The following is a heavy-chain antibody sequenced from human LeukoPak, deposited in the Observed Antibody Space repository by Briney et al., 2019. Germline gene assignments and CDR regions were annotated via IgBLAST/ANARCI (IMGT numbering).Heavy chain of an antibody. CDR1: GYTFTSYA. J-gene: IGHJ4*02. CDR3: AREELVTFSFGARKDY. Sequence: ASVKVSCKASGYTFTSYAMNWVRQAPGQGLEWMGRINTNTGNPTYAQGFTGRFVFSLDTSVSTAYLQISSLKAEDTAVYYCAREELVTFSFGARKDYWGQGTLVTVSS. CDR2: INTNTGNP. V-gene: IGHV7-4-1*02. D-gene: IGHD3-10*01.